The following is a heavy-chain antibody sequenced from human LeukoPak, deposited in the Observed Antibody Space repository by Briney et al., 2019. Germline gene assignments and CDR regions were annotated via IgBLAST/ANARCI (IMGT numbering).Heavy chain of an antibody. D-gene: IGHD6-13*01. CDR3: AREGIANWFDP. V-gene: IGHV4-30-2*01. J-gene: IGHJ5*02. Sequence: PSETLSLTCTVSGGSISSGGYYWSWIRQPPGKGLEWIGYIYHSGSTYYNPSLKSRVTISVDRSKNQFSLKLSSVTAADTAVYYCAREGIANWFDPWGQGTLVTVSS. CDR1: GGSISSGGYY. CDR2: IYHSGST.